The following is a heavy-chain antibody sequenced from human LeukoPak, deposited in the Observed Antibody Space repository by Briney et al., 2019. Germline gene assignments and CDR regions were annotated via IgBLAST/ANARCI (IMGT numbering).Heavy chain of an antibody. Sequence: PSETLSLTCTVSGGSISSYYWNWIRQPPGKGLEWIGYIHYSGSTNYSPSLKSRVTISVDTSKNQFSLKLTSVTAADTALYFCARDYSRGYAWFDPWGQGILVTVSS. J-gene: IGHJ5*02. CDR3: ARDYSRGYAWFDP. CDR1: GGSISSYY. D-gene: IGHD5-12*01. CDR2: IHYSGST. V-gene: IGHV4-59*12.